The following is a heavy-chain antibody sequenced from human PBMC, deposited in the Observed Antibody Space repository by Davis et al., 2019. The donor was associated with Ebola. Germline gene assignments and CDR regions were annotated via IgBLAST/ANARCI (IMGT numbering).Heavy chain of an antibody. CDR3: ANRGWFGESFDD. CDR2: ISGSGSST. J-gene: IGHJ4*02. D-gene: IGHD3-10*01. V-gene: IGHV3-23*01. Sequence: PGGSLRLSCAASGFTFRSYWMSWVRQAPGKGLEWVSAISGSGSSTYYADSVKGRFTISRDNSKNTLYLQMNSLRGEDTAVYYCANRGWFGESFDDWGQGTLVTVSS. CDR1: GFTFRSYW.